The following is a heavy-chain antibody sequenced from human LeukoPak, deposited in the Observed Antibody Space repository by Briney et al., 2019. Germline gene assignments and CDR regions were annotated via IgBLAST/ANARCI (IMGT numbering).Heavy chain of an antibody. V-gene: IGHV1-46*01. CDR2: INPSGGST. D-gene: IGHD3-16*01. CDR1: GYTFISYY. J-gene: IGHJ4*02. Sequence: ASVKVSFKASGYTFISYYIHWVRQAPGQGLEWMGIINPSGGSTTYAQKFQGRVTMTRDTSTSTVYMELSSLRSEDTAVYYCTTRLGYWGQGTLVTVSS. CDR3: TTRLGY.